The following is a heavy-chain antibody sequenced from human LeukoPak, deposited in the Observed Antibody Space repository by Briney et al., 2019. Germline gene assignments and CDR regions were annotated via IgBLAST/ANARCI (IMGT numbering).Heavy chain of an antibody. CDR2: ISAYNGNT. CDR3: ARDPHYGSVSDY. J-gene: IGHJ4*02. D-gene: IGHD3-10*01. CDR1: GYTFTSYG. V-gene: IGHV1-18*01. Sequence: ASVKVSCKASGYTFTSYGISWVRQAPGQGLEWVGWISAYNGNTNYAQKLQGRVTMTTDTSTSTAYMELRSLRSDDTAVYYCARDPHYGSVSDYWGQGTLVTVSS.